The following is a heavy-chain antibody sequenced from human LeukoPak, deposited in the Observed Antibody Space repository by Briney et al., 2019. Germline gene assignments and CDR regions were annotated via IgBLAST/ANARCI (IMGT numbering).Heavy chain of an antibody. CDR3: LREVDWKYAFDY. CDR1: GFTFSRFG. Sequence: GGSLRLSCVASGFTFSRFGMNWVRQAPGKGLEWVAVIRPDGSHISYVDPVKGRFTISRDNSNNMLYLQMSSLRAEDTALYYCLREVDWKYAFDYWGRGTLVTVSS. V-gene: IGHV3-33*08. D-gene: IGHD1-7*01. CDR2: IRPDGSHI. J-gene: IGHJ4*02.